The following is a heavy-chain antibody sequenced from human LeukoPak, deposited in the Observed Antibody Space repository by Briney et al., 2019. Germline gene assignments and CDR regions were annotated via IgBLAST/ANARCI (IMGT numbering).Heavy chain of an antibody. J-gene: IGHJ4*02. V-gene: IGHV3-48*01. Sequence: GGSLRLSCAGSGFTFSSYSMNWVRHAPGKGLEWVSYIGHTGSITDYADSVKGRFTISRDNAKNSLYLQMNTLRAEDTAVYYCARGFVGVKRYCTNGVCPLYYFDYWGQGTLVTVSS. CDR1: GFTFSSYS. D-gene: IGHD2-8*01. CDR2: IGHTGSIT. CDR3: ARGFVGVKRYCTNGVCPLYYFDY.